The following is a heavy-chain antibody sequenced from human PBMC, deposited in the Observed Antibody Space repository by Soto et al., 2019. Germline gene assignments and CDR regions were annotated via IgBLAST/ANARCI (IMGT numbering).Heavy chain of an antibody. Sequence: ASVKVSCKASGGTFRSYAISWVRQAPGKGLEWMGGIIPIFGTANYAQKFQGRVTITADESTSTAYMELSSLRSEDTAVYYCARDGYCSSTSCPDYGMDVWGQGTTVTVSS. CDR1: GGTFRSYA. CDR2: IIPIFGTA. D-gene: IGHD2-2*03. V-gene: IGHV1-69*13. CDR3: ARDGYCSSTSCPDYGMDV. J-gene: IGHJ6*02.